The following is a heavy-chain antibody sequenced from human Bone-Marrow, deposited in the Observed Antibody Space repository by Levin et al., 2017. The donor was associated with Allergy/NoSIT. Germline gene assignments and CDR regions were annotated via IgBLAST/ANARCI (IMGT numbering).Heavy chain of an antibody. Sequence: GESLKISCAASGFPLSSYWMTWVRQAPGKGLEWVASIEQHGREKNYVKSVKGRFTISRDNSKNSLYLQMDSLRTEDTALYYCSAEFTQSPDYFAYWGQGTLVTVSS. V-gene: IGHV3-7*03. J-gene: IGHJ4*02. CDR1: GFPLSSYW. D-gene: IGHD1-14*01. CDR2: IEQHGREK. CDR3: SAEFTQSPDYFAY.